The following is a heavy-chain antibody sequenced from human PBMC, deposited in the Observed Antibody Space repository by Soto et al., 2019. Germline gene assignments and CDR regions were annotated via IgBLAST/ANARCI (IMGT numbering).Heavy chain of an antibody. Sequence: WGSLRLSCAASGFTFTRYSMNWVRQAPGKWLEWVSSISSTTNYIYYGDSMKGRFTISRDNAKNSLYLEMNSLRAEDTAVYYCARESEDLTSNFDYWGQGXLVTVSS. CDR2: ISSTTNYI. V-gene: IGHV3-21*06. CDR3: ARESEDLTSNFDY. J-gene: IGHJ4*02. CDR1: GFTFTRYS.